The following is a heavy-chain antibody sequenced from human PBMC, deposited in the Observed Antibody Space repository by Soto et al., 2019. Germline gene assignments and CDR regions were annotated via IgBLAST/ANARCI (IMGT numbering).Heavy chain of an antibody. CDR3: ASGSKDSYPGSRIFDF. J-gene: IGHJ4*01. D-gene: IGHD3-10*01. V-gene: IGHV3-23*01. CDR1: GFTFGSRA. Sequence: GGSLRLSCVASGFTFGSRAMSWVRQAPGEGLEWVSTITDTGGDSKSADSVRGRFAISRDNSRNTLYLQMSSLRAEDSAVYYCASGSKDSYPGSRIFDFWGRGTLVTVSS. CDR2: ITDTGGDS.